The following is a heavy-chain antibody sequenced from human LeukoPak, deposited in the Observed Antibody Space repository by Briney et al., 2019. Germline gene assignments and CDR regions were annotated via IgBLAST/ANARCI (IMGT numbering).Heavy chain of an antibody. CDR1: GASISSYY. V-gene: IGHV4-4*07. D-gene: IGHD3-3*01. CDR3: ARAPGGDFWSGSQYFFDY. CDR2: VSTSGST. J-gene: IGHJ4*02. Sequence: SETLSLTCTVSGASISSYYWSWIRQPAGKGLEWIGHVSTSGSTNYNPSLKSRVTMSVDTSKNQFSLKLSSVTAADTALYYCARAPGGDFWSGSQYFFDYWGQGTLVTASS.